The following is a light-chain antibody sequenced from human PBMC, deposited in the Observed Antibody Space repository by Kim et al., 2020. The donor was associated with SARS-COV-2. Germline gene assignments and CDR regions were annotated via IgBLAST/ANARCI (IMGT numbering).Light chain of an antibody. Sequence: QSALTQPASVSGSPGQSITISCTGTSSDVGNYNLVSWYRQHPSKTPKLIIYEATKRPSGVSDRFSGSKSGNTASLTISGLQADDEAHYYCCSYAGSLWMFGGGTQLTVL. CDR3: CSYAGSLWM. V-gene: IGLV2-23*01. CDR2: EAT. CDR1: SSDVGNYNL. J-gene: IGLJ3*02.